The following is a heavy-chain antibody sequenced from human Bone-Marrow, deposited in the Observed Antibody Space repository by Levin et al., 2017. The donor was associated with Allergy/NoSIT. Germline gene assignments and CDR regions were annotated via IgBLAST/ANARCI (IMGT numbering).Heavy chain of an antibody. CDR2: IDPSDSYT. CDR3: ARQTYGSGSYHWFDP. V-gene: IGHV5-10-1*01. Sequence: GASVKVSCRTSGFTFTTYWISWLRQMPGKGLDWMGKIDPSDSYTNYNPSFQGHVTISADTSISTAYLQWSSLKASDTAIYYCARQTYGSGSYHWFDPWGQGTLVTVSA. D-gene: IGHD3-10*01. CDR1: GFTFTTYW. J-gene: IGHJ5*02.